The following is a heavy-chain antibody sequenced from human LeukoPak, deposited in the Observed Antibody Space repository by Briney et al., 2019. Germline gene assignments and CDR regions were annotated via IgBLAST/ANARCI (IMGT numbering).Heavy chain of an antibody. CDR3: AKELRRSPTYYFDY. Sequence: QPGGSLRLSCAASGFTSSNYAMNWVRQAPGKGLEWVSAISGSGADTYYADSVKGRFTISRDNSKNTLYLQMNSLRVEDTAIYFCAKELRRSPTYYFDYWGQGTLVTVSS. CDR2: ISGSGADT. CDR1: GFTSSNYA. V-gene: IGHV3-23*01. D-gene: IGHD2-15*01. J-gene: IGHJ4*02.